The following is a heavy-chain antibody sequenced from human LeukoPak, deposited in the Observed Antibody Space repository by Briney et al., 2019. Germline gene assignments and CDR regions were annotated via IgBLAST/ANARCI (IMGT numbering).Heavy chain of an antibody. CDR2: IKQDGSEK. Sequence: GGSLRLSCAASGFTFSSYWMTWVRQDPGKGLEWVANIKQDGSEKYYVDSVKGRFTISRDNAKNSLFLQMNSLRGEDTAVYHCARGEVLGDYYMDVWGKGTTVTVSS. V-gene: IGHV3-7*01. D-gene: IGHD3-10*01. CDR3: ARGEVLGDYYMDV. J-gene: IGHJ6*03. CDR1: GFTFSSYW.